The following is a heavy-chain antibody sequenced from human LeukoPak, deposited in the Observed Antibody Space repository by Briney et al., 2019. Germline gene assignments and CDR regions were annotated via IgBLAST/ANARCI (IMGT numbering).Heavy chain of an antibody. CDR3: ARPGSCYPHDAFDI. Sequence: WASVKVSCTASGYTFSVYAVIWVRQAPGQGLEWMGWINTNTGNPTYAQGFTGRSVFSLDTSVSTAYLQISSLKAEDTAVYYCARPGSCYPHDAFDIWGQGTMVTVSS. CDR2: INTNTGNP. D-gene: IGHD3-10*01. CDR1: GYTFSVYA. V-gene: IGHV7-4-1*02. J-gene: IGHJ3*02.